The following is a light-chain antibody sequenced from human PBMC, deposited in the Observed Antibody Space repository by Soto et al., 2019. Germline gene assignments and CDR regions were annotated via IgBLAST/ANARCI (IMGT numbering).Light chain of an antibody. J-gene: IGLJ1*01. Sequence: QSALTQPPSASGSPGQSVAISCTGTSSDVGGYNYVSWYQQHPGKAPKLMIYEVNKRPSGVPDRFSGSKSGNTASPTVSGLQAEDEGDYYCSSYAGSSNVFGTGTK. CDR3: SSYAGSSNV. CDR2: EVN. CDR1: SSDVGGYNY. V-gene: IGLV2-8*01.